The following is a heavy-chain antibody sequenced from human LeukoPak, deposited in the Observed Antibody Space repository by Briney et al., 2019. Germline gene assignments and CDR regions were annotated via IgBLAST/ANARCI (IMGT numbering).Heavy chain of an antibody. J-gene: IGHJ4*02. V-gene: IGHV3-30*01. D-gene: IGHD5-18*01. CDR3: ARDPPERELWYYFDY. CDR1: GFTFSSYA. CDR2: ISYDGSNK. Sequence: PGRSLRLSCAASGFTFSSYAMHWVRQAPGKGLEWVAVISYDGSNKYYADSVKGRFTISRDNSKNTLYLQMNSLRAEDTAVYYCARDPPERELWYYFDYWGQGTLVTVSS.